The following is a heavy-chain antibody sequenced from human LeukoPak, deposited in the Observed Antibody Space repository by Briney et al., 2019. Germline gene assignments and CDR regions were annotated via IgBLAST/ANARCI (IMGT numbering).Heavy chain of an antibody. J-gene: IGHJ4*02. CDR1: GFTFSSYW. D-gene: IGHD5-24*01. CDR2: INSDGSIT. Sequence: PGGTLRLSCAASGFTFSSYWMHWVRQAPGKGLMWVSRINSDGSITNYADSVKGRFTISRDNAKNTLYLQMNSLRAEDTAVYYCARGVQWLQPEYFGQGTLVTVSS. CDR3: ARGVQWLQPEY. V-gene: IGHV3-74*01.